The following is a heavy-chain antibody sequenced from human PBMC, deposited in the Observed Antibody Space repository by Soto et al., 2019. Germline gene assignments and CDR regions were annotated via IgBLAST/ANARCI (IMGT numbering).Heavy chain of an antibody. Sequence: SETLSLTCAVYGGSFSGYYWSWIRQPPGKGLEWIGEINHSGSTNYNPSLKSRVTISVDTSKNQFSLKLSSVTAADTAVYYCGRMNTVMVYAIRYYYYYGMDVWGQGTTVTVSS. CDR3: GRMNTVMVYAIRYYYYYGMDV. CDR1: GGSFSGYY. CDR2: INHSGST. J-gene: IGHJ6*02. V-gene: IGHV4-34*01. D-gene: IGHD2-8*01.